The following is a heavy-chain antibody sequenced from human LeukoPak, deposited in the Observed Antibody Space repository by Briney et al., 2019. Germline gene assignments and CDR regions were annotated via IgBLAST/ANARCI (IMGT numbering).Heavy chain of an antibody. CDR3: ASDSRGFDY. Sequence: SETLSLTCTVSGGSTSSDYWSWIRQPPGKGLEWIGYIYYSGSTNYNPSLKSRVTISVDTSKNQFSLKLSSVTAADTAVYYCASDSRGFDYGDQGTLVTVSS. CDR1: GGSTSSDY. V-gene: IGHV4-59*12. D-gene: IGHD3-10*01. J-gene: IGHJ4*02. CDR2: IYYSGST.